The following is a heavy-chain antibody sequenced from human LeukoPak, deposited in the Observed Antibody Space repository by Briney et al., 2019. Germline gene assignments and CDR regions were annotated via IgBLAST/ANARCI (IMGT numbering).Heavy chain of an antibody. V-gene: IGHV3-15*01. D-gene: IGHD3-10*01. J-gene: IGHJ5*02. Sequence: GGSLRLSCAASGFTLNNAWMSWVRQAPGKGLEWLGRIKRETDGGTIDYAAPVKGRFTISRDDSRNTLYLQMDSLKTEDTAVYYCTRHVRSGSESNWFDPWGQGTLVTVSS. CDR3: TRHVRSGSESNWFDP. CDR1: GFTLNNAW. CDR2: IKRETDGGTI.